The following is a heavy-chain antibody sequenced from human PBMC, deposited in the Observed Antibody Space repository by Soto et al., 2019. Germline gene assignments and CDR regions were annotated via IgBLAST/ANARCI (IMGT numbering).Heavy chain of an antibody. Sequence: VQLLESGGGLVQPGGSLRLSCAASGFTFSNYAMSWVRQAPGKGLEWVSGMSNSGSRTYYADSVKGRFIISRDNSKNTLYLQRNSLRPEDTAVYYCAKAYFDILTGYFGDYWGHGTLVSVSS. J-gene: IGHJ4*01. CDR2: MSNSGSRT. V-gene: IGHV3-23*01. D-gene: IGHD3-9*01. CDR3: AKAYFDILTGYFGDY. CDR1: GFTFSNYA.